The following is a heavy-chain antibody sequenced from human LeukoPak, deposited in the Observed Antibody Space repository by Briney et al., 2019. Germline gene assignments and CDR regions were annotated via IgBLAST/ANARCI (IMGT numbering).Heavy chain of an antibody. Sequence: GGSLRLSCAASGFTFSSYWMSWVRQAPGKGLEWVANIKQDGSEKYYVDFVKGRFTFSRDNAKNSLYLQMNSLRAEDAAVYYCAKDRFSFGGFGESFPLDYWGQGTLVTVSS. CDR3: AKDRFSFGGFGESFPLDY. J-gene: IGHJ4*02. D-gene: IGHD3-10*01. CDR2: IKQDGSEK. V-gene: IGHV3-7*01. CDR1: GFTFSSYW.